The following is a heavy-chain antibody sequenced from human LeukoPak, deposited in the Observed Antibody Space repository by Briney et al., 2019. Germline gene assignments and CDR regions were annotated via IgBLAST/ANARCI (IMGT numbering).Heavy chain of an antibody. CDR1: GAAFTKYG. V-gene: IGHV3-23*01. CDR2: ISRSGDVT. J-gene: IGHJ4*02. Sequence: GGSLSLSCAASGAAFTKYGMKWVRQAAGAGLEYISGISRSGDVTHYADSVKGRFTISRDNVQTTLYLQMNSLRADDTALYYCATEGFYYWGPGTQVTVSS. CDR3: ATEGFYY.